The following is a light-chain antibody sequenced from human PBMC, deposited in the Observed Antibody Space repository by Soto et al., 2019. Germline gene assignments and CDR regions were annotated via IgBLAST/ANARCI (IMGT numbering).Light chain of an antibody. CDR1: QSVSSY. Sequence: EILLTQSPSTLSLSPGERATLSCGASQSVSSYLAWYQQKPGQAPRLLIYDASNTATGIPARFSGSGSGTDFTLTISSLEPEDFAVYYCQQRSNWTLTFGGGTKVDIK. CDR3: QQRSNWTLT. CDR2: DAS. J-gene: IGKJ4*01. V-gene: IGKV3-11*01.